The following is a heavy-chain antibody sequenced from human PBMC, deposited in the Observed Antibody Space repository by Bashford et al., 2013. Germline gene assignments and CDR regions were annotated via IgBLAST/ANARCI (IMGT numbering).Heavy chain of an antibody. Sequence: SETLSLTCTVSGYSLSPYYWNWIRQPPGKGLEWIGYVFSTGSTKYHPSLKSRVSISLDTSKSQFSLNLNSVTAADTAVYYCARPIGGTMDLFDHWGQGKLVTVSS. CDR3: ARPIGGTMDLFDH. D-gene: IGHD4/OR15-4a*01. CDR2: VFSTGST. CDR1: GYSLSPYY. J-gene: IGHJ4*02. V-gene: IGHV4-59*01.